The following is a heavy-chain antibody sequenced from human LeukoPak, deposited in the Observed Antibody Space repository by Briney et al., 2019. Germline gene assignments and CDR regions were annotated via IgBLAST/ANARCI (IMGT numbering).Heavy chain of an antibody. V-gene: IGHV1-18*01. D-gene: IGHD3-3*01. J-gene: IGHJ3*02. CDR1: GYTFTSYG. Sequence: RASVKVSCKASGYTFTSYGISWVRQAPGQGLEWMGWISAYNGDTNYAQKLQGRVTMTTDTSTSTAYMELRSLRSDDTAVYYCARDYEFWSGYHDAFDIWGQGTMVTVSS. CDR3: ARDYEFWSGYHDAFDI. CDR2: ISAYNGDT.